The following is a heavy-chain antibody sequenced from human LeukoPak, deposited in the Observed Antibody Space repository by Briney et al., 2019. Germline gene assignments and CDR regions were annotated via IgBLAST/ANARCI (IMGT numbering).Heavy chain of an antibody. CDR1: GYTFTSYG. CDR2: ISAYNGNT. D-gene: IGHD1-26*01. J-gene: IGHJ6*02. V-gene: IGHV1-18*01. CDR3: ARVLVPTYYYYYGMDV. Sequence: ASVKVSCKASGYTFTSYGISWVRQAPGQGLEWMGWISAYNGNTNYAQKLQGRVTMTTDTSTSTAYMELRSLRSDDTAVYYCARVLVPTYYYYYGMDVWGQGTTVTVSS.